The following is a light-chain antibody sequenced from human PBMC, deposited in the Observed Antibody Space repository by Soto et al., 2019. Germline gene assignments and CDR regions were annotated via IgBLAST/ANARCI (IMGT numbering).Light chain of an antibody. J-gene: IGLJ2*01. V-gene: IGLV4-69*01. CDR2: LNSDGSL. Sequence: QTVVTQSPSASASLGASVRLTCTLSSGHSTYSIAWHQQQPEKGPRFLMNLNSDGSLSKGDGIPDRFSGSTSGAERYLTISSLQYEDEADYYCQTWGPGFRVFGGGTKLTVL. CDR1: SGHSTYS. CDR3: QTWGPGFRV.